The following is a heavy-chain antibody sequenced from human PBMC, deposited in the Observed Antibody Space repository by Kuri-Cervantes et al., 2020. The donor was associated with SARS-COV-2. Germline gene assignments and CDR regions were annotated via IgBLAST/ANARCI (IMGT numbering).Heavy chain of an antibody. CDR1: GFTFDDYA. J-gene: IGHJ4*02. CDR2: ISWDGATT. Sequence: GGSLRLSCAASGFTFDDYAMHWVRQAPGKGLEWVSLISWDGATTYYADSVKGRFTISRDNSRNSLYLQMNVLRSEDTALYYCVKGQTGTTLSLDNWGQGTLVTVSS. D-gene: IGHD1-1*01. V-gene: IGHV3-43*01. CDR3: VKGQTGTTLSLDN.